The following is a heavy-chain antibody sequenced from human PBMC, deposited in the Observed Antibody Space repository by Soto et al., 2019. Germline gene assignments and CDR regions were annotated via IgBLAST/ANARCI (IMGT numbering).Heavy chain of an antibody. D-gene: IGHD4-4*01. CDR1: GFSFSSYA. Sequence: DVQLLESGGGLVQPGGSLRLSCAASGFSFSSYAMVWVRQAPGKGLEWVSVISARGGSSYLADSVKGRFTIPRDNSKKVLTLEMNSLRAEDTAIYFCAKGSIEYSASVDNWGQGTLVLVSS. CDR2: ISARGGSS. CDR3: AKGSIEYSASVDN. V-gene: IGHV3-23*01. J-gene: IGHJ4*02.